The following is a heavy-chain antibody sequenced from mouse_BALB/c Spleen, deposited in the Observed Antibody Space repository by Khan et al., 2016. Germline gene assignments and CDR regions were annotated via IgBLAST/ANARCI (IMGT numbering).Heavy chain of an antibody. CDR2: IDPANGNT. D-gene: IGHD1-1*01. J-gene: IGHJ2*01. CDR3: AKGATVVADD. V-gene: IGHV14-3*02. CDR1: GFNIKDTY. Sequence: VQLQQSGAELVKPGASVKLSCTASGFNIKDTYMHWVKQRPEQGLEWIGRIDPANGNTKYDPKFQGKATITADTSSNTAYLQLSSLTSEDTAVYYCAKGATVVADDWGQGTTLTVSS.